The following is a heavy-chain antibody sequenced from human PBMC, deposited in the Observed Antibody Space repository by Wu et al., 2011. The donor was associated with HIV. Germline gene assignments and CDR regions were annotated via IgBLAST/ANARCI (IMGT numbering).Heavy chain of an antibody. CDR2: ISAYNGDT. D-gene: IGHD3-22*01. Sequence: VQLVAVWRLRWKNASGPSVKVSCKASGYTFTSYGISWVRQAPGQGLEWMGWISAYNGDTNYAQKLQGRVTMTSDTSTSTAYMELRSLRSDDTAVYYCARDRGFYYDSSGYYGPKVLFDYWGQGTLVTVSS. CDR3: ARDRGFYYDSSGYYGPKVLFDY. J-gene: IGHJ4*02. CDR1: GYTFTSYG. V-gene: IGHV1-18*01.